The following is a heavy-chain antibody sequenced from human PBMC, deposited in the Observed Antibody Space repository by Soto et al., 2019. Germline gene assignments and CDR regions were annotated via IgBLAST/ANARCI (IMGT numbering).Heavy chain of an antibody. V-gene: IGHV1-24*01. CDR2: FDPEDGET. Sequence: ASVKVSYKVSGYTLTELSMHWVRQAPGKGLEWMGGFDPEDGETIYAQKFQGRVTMTEDTSTDTAYMELSSLRSEDTAVYYCATIPGLSPPEIIGDGYSYGDYWGQGTLVTVSS. D-gene: IGHD5-18*01. J-gene: IGHJ4*02. CDR3: ATIPGLSPPEIIGDGYSYGDY. CDR1: GYTLTELS.